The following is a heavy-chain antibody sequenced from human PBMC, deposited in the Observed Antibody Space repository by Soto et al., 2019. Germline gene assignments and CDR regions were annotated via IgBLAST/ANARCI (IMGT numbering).Heavy chain of an antibody. CDR1: GGSFSGYY. CDR2: INHSGST. Sequence: SETLSLTCAVYGGSFSGYYWTWIRQPPGTGLEWIGEINHSGSTNYNPSLKSRVTISVDTSKNQFSLKLSSVTAADTAVYYCARGTRGFFDILTGYQTYYFDYWGQGTLVTVSS. J-gene: IGHJ4*02. CDR3: ARGTRGFFDILTGYQTYYFDY. V-gene: IGHV4-34*01. D-gene: IGHD3-9*01.